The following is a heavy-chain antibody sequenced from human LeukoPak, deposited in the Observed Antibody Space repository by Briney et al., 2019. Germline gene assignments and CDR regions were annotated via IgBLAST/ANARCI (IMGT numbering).Heavy chain of an antibody. J-gene: IGHJ4*02. D-gene: IGHD1-26*01. CDR1: AFTFSSYW. V-gene: IGHV3-7*03. CDR3: ARQYTGSFSYFDY. CDR2: IKQDGSEM. Sequence: GGSLRLSCAASAFTFSSYWMGWVRQAPGKGLEWVANIKQDGSEMYYVDSVKGRFTISRDNARNSLYLQMNNLRAEDTAVYYCARQYTGSFSYFDYWGQGTLVTVSS.